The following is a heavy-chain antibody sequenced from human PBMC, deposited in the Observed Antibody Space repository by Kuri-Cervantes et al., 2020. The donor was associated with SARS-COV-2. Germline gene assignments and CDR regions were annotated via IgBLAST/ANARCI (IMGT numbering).Heavy chain of an antibody. CDR1: GGSVSSGSYY. V-gene: IGHV4-61*01. CDR2: IYYSGSI. Sequence: SETLSLTCTVSGGSVSSGSYYWSWIRQPPGKGLEWIGYIYYSGSINYNPSLESRVTISVDTSKNQFSLKLNSVTAADTAVYYCARYIAGTTRYYFDYWGQGTLVTVSS. J-gene: IGHJ4*02. CDR3: ARYIAGTTRYYFDY. D-gene: IGHD1-14*01.